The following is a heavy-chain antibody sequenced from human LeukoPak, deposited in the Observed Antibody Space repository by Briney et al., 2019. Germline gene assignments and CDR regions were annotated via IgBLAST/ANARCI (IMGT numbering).Heavy chain of an antibody. D-gene: IGHD2/OR15-2a*01. CDR1: GYTFTSYG. CDR2: ISAYNGNT. V-gene: IGHV1-18*01. Sequence: ASVKVSCKASGYTFTSYGISWVRQAPGQGLEWMGWISAYNGNTNYAPKFQGRVTLTTDTPTSTAYMEMRSLRSDDTAVYYCARFHADYFYTYGMDVWGQGTTVTVSS. J-gene: IGHJ6*02. CDR3: ARFHADYFYTYGMDV.